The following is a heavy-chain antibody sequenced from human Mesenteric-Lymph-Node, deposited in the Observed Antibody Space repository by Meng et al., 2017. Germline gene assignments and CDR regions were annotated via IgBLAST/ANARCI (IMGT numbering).Heavy chain of an antibody. Sequence: SETLSLTCTVSGGSISSSSYYWGWIRQPPGKGLEWIGSIYHSGSTYYNPSLKSRVTISVDTSKNQFSLKLSSVTAADTAVYYCATGPRPYDAFDIWGQGTMVTVSS. CDR3: ATGPRPYDAFDI. J-gene: IGHJ3*02. V-gene: IGHV4-39*07. CDR1: GGSISSSSYY. CDR2: IYHSGST.